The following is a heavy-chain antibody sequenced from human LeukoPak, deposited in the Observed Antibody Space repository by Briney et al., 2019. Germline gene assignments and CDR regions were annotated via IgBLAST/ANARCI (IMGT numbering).Heavy chain of an antibody. V-gene: IGHV3-53*01. CDR1: QFSVSTSY. CDR2: MYSGGSS. J-gene: IGHJ4*02. D-gene: IGHD5-12*01. CDR3: AKAIRPTRLDY. Sequence: RGSLRLSCAASQFSVSTSYMSWVRQAPRKGLEWVSVMYSGGSSYNADSVKGRFTISRDNSKNTLYLQMDSLRVEDTAVYYCAKAIRPTRLDYWGQGTLVTVSS.